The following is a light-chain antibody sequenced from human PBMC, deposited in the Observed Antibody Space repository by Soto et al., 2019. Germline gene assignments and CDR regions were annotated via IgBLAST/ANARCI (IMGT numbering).Light chain of an antibody. Sequence: DIGMTQSAASLSVSPGEGGSPXCRASQTIVNNLAWYQQIPGQAHRRLIYGAITRDTNITARFSGRGYGTEFTITISSLQSEDMAVYECLQYYNWWTFGQGTKVDIK. CDR2: GAI. J-gene: IGKJ1*01. V-gene: IGKV3-15*01. CDR3: LQYYNWWT. CDR1: QTIVNN.